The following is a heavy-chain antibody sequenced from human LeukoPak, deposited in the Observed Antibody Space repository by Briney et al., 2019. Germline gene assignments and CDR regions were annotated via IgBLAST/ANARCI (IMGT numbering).Heavy chain of an antibody. J-gene: IGHJ4*02. D-gene: IGHD4-11*01. CDR2: IGGSGGTT. CDR3: ARDLSSKPFDY. V-gene: IGHV3-23*01. Sequence: GGSLRLSCAASGFTFSRYAMSWVRQAPGKGLEWVSSIGGSGGTTYYADSVQGRFTISRDNSKNTLYLQMNSLRAEDTAVYYCARDLSSKPFDYWGQGTLVTVSS. CDR1: GFTFSRYA.